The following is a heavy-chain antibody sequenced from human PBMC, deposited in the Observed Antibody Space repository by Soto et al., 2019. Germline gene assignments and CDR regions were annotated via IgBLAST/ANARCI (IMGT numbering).Heavy chain of an antibody. CDR2: IIPILGIA. CDR3: LNIPHY. J-gene: IGHJ4*02. Sequence: QVQLVQSGAEVKKPGSSVKVSCKASGGTFSSYTITWVRQAPGQGLEWMGRIIPILGIANYAQKFQDRVTITADKPTGTAYIELSSLRSEDTAVYYCLNIPHYWGQGTLVTVSS. V-gene: IGHV1-69*02. CDR1: GGTFSSYT.